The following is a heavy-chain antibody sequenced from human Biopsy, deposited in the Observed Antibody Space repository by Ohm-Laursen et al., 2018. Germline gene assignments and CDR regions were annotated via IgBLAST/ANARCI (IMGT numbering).Heavy chain of an antibody. CDR3: AKEVFSAVGTSGFDP. V-gene: IGHV3-23*01. Sequence: SLRLSCAASGFTFSNYAMSWVRQAPGKGLEWVSGISGRGGRTYYAESMKGRFTISRDNSKKTVYLQMKSLRAEDTAVYYCAKEVFSAVGTSGFDPWGQGTLVTVSS. CDR1: GFTFSNYA. CDR2: ISGRGGRT. D-gene: IGHD1/OR15-1a*01. J-gene: IGHJ5*02.